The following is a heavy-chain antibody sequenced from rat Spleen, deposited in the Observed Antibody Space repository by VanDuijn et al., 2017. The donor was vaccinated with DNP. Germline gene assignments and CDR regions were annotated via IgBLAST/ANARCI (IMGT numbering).Heavy chain of an antibody. CDR2: ISYGGST. Sequence: EVQLQESGPGLVKPSQSLSLTCSVTGYSITSNYWGWIRKFPGSEMVWIGHISYGGSTRYNPSFKSRNSITRDKSKKQFFLQVNSVTTEDTATYYCARGLPHFDYWGQGVMVTVSS. D-gene: IGHD1-4*01. CDR3: ARGLPHFDY. J-gene: IGHJ2*01. V-gene: IGHV3-1*01. CDR1: GYSITSNY.